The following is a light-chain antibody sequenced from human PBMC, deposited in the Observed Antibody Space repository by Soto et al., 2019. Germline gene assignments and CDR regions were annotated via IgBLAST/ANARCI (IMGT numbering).Light chain of an antibody. CDR2: GAS. J-gene: IGKJ2*01. Sequence: TVLTQSPGTLSLSPGERATLSCRASKSVSSTYVSWYQQKPGQAPRLLIFGASSRATGIPDRFSGSGSGTDFTLTISRLEPEDFAVYYCQQSANSPVTFGQGTKVEIK. V-gene: IGKV3-20*01. CDR3: QQSANSPVT. CDR1: KSVSSTY.